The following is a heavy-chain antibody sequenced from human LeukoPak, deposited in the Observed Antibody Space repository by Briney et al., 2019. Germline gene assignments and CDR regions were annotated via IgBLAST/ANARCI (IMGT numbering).Heavy chain of an antibody. CDR2: IYHSGST. J-gene: IGHJ6*03. D-gene: IGHD1-1*01. CDR1: SYSISSGYY. CDR3: VRQLSHYSYYYYMVV. Sequence: PSETLSLTCAVSSYSISSGYYWGWIRQPPGKGLEWIGAIYHSGSTYYNPSLESRVTISVDTSKNQFSLKLSSVTAADTAVYYCVRQLSHYSYYYYMVVWGKGTTVTVSS. V-gene: IGHV4-38-2*01.